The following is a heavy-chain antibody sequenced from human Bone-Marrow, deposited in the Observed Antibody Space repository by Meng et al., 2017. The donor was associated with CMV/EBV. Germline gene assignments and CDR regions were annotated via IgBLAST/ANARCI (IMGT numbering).Heavy chain of an antibody. CDR2: IYYSGST. Sequence: ESLKISCAASGFTFSSYGMHWVRQAPGKGLEWIGYIYYSGSTNYNPSLKSRVTISVDTSKNQFSLKLTSVTVADTAVYYCARIKISSSSYLFDYWGQGTLVTVSS. D-gene: IGHD6-6*01. CDR3: ARIKISSSSYLFDY. CDR1: GFTFSSYG. J-gene: IGHJ4*02. V-gene: IGHV4-59*01.